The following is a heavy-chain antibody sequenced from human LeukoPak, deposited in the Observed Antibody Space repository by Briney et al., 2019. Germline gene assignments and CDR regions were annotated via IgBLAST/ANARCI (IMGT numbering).Heavy chain of an antibody. D-gene: IGHD1/OR15-1a*01. CDR2: IYYSGST. CDR3: ARHGTGAHAFDI. CDR1: GGSISSYY. Sequence: PSETLSLTCTVSGGSISSYYWSWIRQPPGKGLEWIGYIYYSGSTNYNPSLKSRVTISVDTSKNQFSLKLSSVTAADTAVYYCARHGTGAHAFDIWGQGTMVTVSS. J-gene: IGHJ3*02. V-gene: IGHV4-59*08.